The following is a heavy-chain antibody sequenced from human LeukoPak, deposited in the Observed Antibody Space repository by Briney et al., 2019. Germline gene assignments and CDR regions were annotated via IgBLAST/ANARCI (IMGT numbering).Heavy chain of an antibody. D-gene: IGHD2-2*02. CDR3: ASSRIIGYCSSTSCYTESYDAFDI. V-gene: IGHV3-48*01. Sequence: GGSLRLSCAASGFTFSSYSMNWVRQAPGKGLEWVSYISSSSSTIYYADSVKGRFTISRDNAKNSLYLQMNSLRAEDTAVYYCASSRIIGYCSSTSCYTESYDAFDIWGQGTMVTVSS. CDR1: GFTFSSYS. CDR2: ISSSSSTI. J-gene: IGHJ3*02.